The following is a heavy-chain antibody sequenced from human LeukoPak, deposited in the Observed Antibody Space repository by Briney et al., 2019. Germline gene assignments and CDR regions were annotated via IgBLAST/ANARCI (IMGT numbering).Heavy chain of an antibody. J-gene: IGHJ6*03. CDR2: INHSGST. CDR1: GGSFSGYY. D-gene: IGHD4-17*01. Sequence: PSETLSLTCAVYGGSFSGYYWSWIRQPPGKGLEWIGEINHSGSTNYNPSLKSRVTISVDTSKNQFSLKLSSVTAADTAVYYCARAKPYGTYYYYYYMDVWGKGTTVTVSS. CDR3: ARAKPYGTYYYYYYMDV. V-gene: IGHV4-34*01.